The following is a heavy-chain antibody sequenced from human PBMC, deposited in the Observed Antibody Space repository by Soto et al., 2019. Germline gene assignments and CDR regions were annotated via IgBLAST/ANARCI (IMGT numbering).Heavy chain of an antibody. CDR3: AXEGAAAGPVPHYFDY. CDR1: GGYIRSGGYY. V-gene: IGHV4-31*03. J-gene: IGHJ4*02. Sequence: SSETQPLTCTVSGGYIRSGGYYWSWIRKHPGKGLEWIGYIYYSGSTYYNPSLKSRVTISVDTSKNQFSLKLSSVTAADTAVYYCAXEGAAAGPVPHYFDYWGQGTLVTVSS. CDR2: IYYSGST. D-gene: IGHD6-13*01.